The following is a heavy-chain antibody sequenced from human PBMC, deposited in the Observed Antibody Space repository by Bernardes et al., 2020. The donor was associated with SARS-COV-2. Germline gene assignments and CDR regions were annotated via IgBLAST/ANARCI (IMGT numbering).Heavy chain of an antibody. CDR2: IHYSGIT. D-gene: IGHD3-16*01. J-gene: IGHJ4*02. CDR1: GDSISSNRYY. CDR3: ARDATYDSNSYDV. V-gene: IGHV4-39*07. Sequence: SETLSLTCTVSGDSISSNRYYWGWIRQPPGKAPEWIGNIHYSGITYYSSSLKSRLTISIDTSKNQFSLNLRSVTAADAAMYYCARDATYDSNSYDVWGQGALVTVSS.